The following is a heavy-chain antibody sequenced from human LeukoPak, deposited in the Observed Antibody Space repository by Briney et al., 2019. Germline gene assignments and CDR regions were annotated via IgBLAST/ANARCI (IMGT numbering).Heavy chain of an antibody. CDR2: INPNSGGT. D-gene: IGHD3-22*01. CDR1: GYTFTGYY. J-gene: IGHJ4*02. Sequence: ASVKVSCKASGYTFTGYYMHWVRQAPGQGLEWMGWINPNSGGTNYAQKFQGRVTMTRDTSISTAYMELSRLRSDDTAVYYCARGERNYYDSSGYLDYWGQGTLVTVSS. CDR3: ARGERNYYDSSGYLDY. V-gene: IGHV1-2*02.